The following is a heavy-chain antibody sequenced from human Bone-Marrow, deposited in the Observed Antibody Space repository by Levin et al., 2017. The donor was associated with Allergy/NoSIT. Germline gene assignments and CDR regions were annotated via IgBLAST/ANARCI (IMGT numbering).Heavy chain of an antibody. D-gene: IGHD3-10*01. V-gene: IGHV1-2*06. CDR2: LNPDNGVA. J-gene: IGHJ5*02. CDR3: ATSSEGWFDP. Sequence: GESLKISCKASGDKLSYYYFHWVRQAPGQGLEWLGRLNPDNGVAKLAEKYQARVTLTRDTSISTVYMELTRLTSDDTAVYYCATSSEGWFDPWGQGTLVIVSS. CDR1: GDKLSYYY.